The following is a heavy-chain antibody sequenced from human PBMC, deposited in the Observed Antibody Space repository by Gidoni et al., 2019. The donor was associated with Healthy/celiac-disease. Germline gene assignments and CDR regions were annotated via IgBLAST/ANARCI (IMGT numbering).Heavy chain of an antibody. J-gene: IGHJ5*02. V-gene: IGHV7-4-1*02. CDR2: INTNTGNP. D-gene: IGHD3-22*01. CDR1: GYTFTSYA. CDR3: ARFNDHRFNEYYYDSSGYYYNWFDP. Sequence: QVQLVQSRSELKKPGASVKVSCKASGYTFTSYARNWVRQAPGQGLEWMGWINTNTGNPTYAQGFTGRFVFSLDTSVSTAYLQISSLKAEDTAVYYCARFNDHRFNEYYYDSSGYYYNWFDPWGQGTLVTVSS.